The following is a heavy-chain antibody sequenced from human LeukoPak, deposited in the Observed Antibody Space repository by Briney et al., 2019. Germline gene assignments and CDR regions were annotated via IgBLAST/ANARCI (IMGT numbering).Heavy chain of an antibody. CDR2: IYHSGSP. J-gene: IGHJ4*02. V-gene: IGHV4-4*02. CDR1: GGSISSNTW. CDR3: ARVNINNWHSCDY. D-gene: IGHD1-1*01. Sequence: PSETLSLTCAVSGGSISSNTWWSWVRQPPGQGLEWIGEIYHSGSPNYNPSLKSRVTISVDKSRNHFSLNLSSVTAADTAVYYCARVNINNWHSCDYWGQGTLVTVSS.